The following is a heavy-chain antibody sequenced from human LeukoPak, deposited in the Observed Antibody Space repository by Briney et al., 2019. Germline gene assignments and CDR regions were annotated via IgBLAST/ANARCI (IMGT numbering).Heavy chain of an antibody. CDR1: GGSISSYY. CDR3: ASRAGRNYYGMDV. V-gene: IGHV4-59*01. Sequence: SETLSLTCTVSGGSISSYYWNWIRQPPGKGLEWIGYAYYSGRINYNPSLKGRVTISVDTSKGEFSLKLSSVTAADTAVYYCASRAGRNYYGMDVWGQGATVTVSS. J-gene: IGHJ6*02. CDR2: AYYSGRI.